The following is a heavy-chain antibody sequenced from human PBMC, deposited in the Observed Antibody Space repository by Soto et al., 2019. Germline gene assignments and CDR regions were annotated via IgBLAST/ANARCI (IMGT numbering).Heavy chain of an antibody. J-gene: IGHJ4*02. V-gene: IGHV3-23*01. D-gene: IGHD1-1*01. CDR2: VTGAGDTT. CDR3: ARGNALAQWVIFAF. CDR1: GFTFSSYA. Sequence: EVELLESGGGLVNPGGSLGLSCEASGFTFSSYAMTWVRLAPGSGLEWVSTVTGAGDTTYYADSVRGRFAISRDNSKNTVYLQMNSLRVEDTAIYYCARGNALAQWVIFAFWGQGALVTVSS.